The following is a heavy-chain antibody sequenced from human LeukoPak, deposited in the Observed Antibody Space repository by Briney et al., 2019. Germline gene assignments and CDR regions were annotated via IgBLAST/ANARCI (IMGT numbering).Heavy chain of an antibody. CDR3: ARDQYYDSSDYFDY. V-gene: IGHV3-48*01. CDR2: ISSSSSTI. Sequence: GGSLRLSCAASGFTFSSYSMNWVRQAPGKGLEWVSYISSSSSTIYYADSVKGRFTISRDNAKNSLHLQMNSLRAEDTAVYYCARDQYYDSSDYFDYWGQGTLVTVSS. D-gene: IGHD3-22*01. J-gene: IGHJ4*02. CDR1: GFTFSSYS.